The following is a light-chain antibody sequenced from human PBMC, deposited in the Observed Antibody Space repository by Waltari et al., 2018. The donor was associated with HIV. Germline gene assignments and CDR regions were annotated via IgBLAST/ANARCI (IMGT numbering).Light chain of an antibody. J-gene: IGLJ3*02. CDR1: NIRSKS. Sequence: SYVLTQPPSVSVAPGQTARITCGGDNIRSKSVHWYQQKSGQAPVVVVYDDRDRPSGIPERFSGSNSGNTATLTISGVEVGDEADYFCQVWDGSSVHWVFGGGTKLTV. V-gene: IGLV3-21*02. CDR2: DDR. CDR3: QVWDGSSVHWV.